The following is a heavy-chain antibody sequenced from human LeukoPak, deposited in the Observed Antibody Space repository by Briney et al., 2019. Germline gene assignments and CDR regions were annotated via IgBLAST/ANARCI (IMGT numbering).Heavy chain of an antibody. Sequence: SETLSLTCTVSGGSISSSSYYWGWIRQPPGKGLEWIGSIYYSGSTYYNPSLKSRVTISVDTSKNQFSLKLSSVTAADTAVYYCARQGIRARDIVVVPSLNWFDPWGQGTLVTVSS. CDR3: ARQGIRARDIVVVPSLNWFDP. D-gene: IGHD2-2*01. CDR1: GGSISSSSYY. V-gene: IGHV4-39*01. CDR2: IYYSGST. J-gene: IGHJ5*02.